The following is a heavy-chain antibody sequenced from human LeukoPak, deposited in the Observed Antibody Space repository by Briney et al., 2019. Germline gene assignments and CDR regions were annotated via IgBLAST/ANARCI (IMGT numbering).Heavy chain of an antibody. CDR2: IYYSGST. Sequence: SETQSLTCTVSGGSISSYYWSWIRQPPGKGLEWIGYIYYSGSTNYNPSLKSRVTISVDTSKNQFSLKLSSVTAAGTAVYYCARASLAIFGVVANAFDIWGQGTMVTVSS. D-gene: IGHD3-3*01. CDR1: GGSISSYY. CDR3: ARASLAIFGVVANAFDI. V-gene: IGHV4-59*01. J-gene: IGHJ3*02.